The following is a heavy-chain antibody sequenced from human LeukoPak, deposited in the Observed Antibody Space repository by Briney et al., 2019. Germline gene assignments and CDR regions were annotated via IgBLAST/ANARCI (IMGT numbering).Heavy chain of an antibody. D-gene: IGHD6-13*01. CDR3: AKVSGSSSSWYIYAFDI. V-gene: IGHV3-23*01. CDR1: GFTFSSYA. J-gene: IGHJ3*02. CDR2: ISGSGGST. Sequence: PGGSLRLSCAASGFTFSSYAMSWVRQAPGKGLEWVSAISGSGGSTYYADSVKGRFTISRDNSKNTLYQQMNSLRAEDTAVYYCAKVSGSSSSWYIYAFDIWGQGTMVTVSS.